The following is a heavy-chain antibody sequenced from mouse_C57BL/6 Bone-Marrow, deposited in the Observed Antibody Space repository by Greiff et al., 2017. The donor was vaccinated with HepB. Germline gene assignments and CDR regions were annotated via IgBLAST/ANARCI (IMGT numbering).Heavy chain of an antibody. Sequence: EVKLMESGGGLVKPGGSLKLSCAASGFTFSSYAMSWVRQTPEKMLEWVATISDGGSYTYYPDNVKGRFTISRDNAKNNLYLQMSDLKSEDTAMYYCARAYAMDYWGQGTSVTVSS. V-gene: IGHV5-4*03. CDR3: ARAYAMDY. CDR2: ISDGGSYT. J-gene: IGHJ4*01. CDR1: GFTFSSYA.